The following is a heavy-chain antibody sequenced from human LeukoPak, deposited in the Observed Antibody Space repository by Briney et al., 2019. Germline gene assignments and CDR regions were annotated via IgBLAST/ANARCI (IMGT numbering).Heavy chain of an antibody. J-gene: IGHJ6*02. CDR1: GFTFSSYW. D-gene: IGHD3-22*01. V-gene: IGHV3-74*01. CDR3: AREEKVVITPRYYGMDV. CDR2: INSDGSST. Sequence: GGSLRLSCAASGFTFSSYWMHWVRQAPGKGLVWVSRINSDGSSTSYADSVKGRFTISRDNAKNTLYLQMNSLRAEDTAVYHCAREEKVVITPRYYGMDVWGQGTTVTVSS.